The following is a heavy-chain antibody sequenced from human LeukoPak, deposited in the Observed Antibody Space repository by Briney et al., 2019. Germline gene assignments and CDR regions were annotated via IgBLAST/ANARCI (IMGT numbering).Heavy chain of an antibody. D-gene: IGHD3-10*01. J-gene: IGHJ3*02. Sequence: PSETLSLTCTLSGGSISSYYWSWIRQHPGKGLGWIGYIYYSGSTYYNPSLKSRLTISVDTSKNQFSQKLSSVTAADTAGYYCARDRLTMVRGHHREVDAFDIWGQGTMVTVSS. CDR3: ARDRLTMVRGHHREVDAFDI. V-gene: IGHV4-59*06. CDR2: IYYSGST. CDR1: GGSISSYY.